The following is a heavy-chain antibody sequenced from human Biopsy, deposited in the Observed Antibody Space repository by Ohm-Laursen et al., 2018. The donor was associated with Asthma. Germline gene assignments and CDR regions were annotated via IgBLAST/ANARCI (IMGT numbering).Heavy chain of an antibody. CDR2: ISGSGGST. Sequence: SLRLSCSASGFTFSSYAMSWVRQAPGKGLEWVSAISGSGGSTYYADSVKGRFTISRDKSKNTLYMQMNSLRAEDTAVYYWAKRGSYFDYWGQGTLVTVSS. J-gene: IGHJ4*02. CDR1: GFTFSSYA. D-gene: IGHD1-26*01. V-gene: IGHV3-23*01. CDR3: AKRGSYFDY.